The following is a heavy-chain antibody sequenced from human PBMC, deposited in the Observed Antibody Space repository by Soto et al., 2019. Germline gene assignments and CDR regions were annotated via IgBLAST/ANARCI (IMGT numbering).Heavy chain of an antibody. CDR2: INAYNGNT. J-gene: IGHJ3*02. D-gene: IGHD3-9*01. Sequence: GASVKVSCKASGYTFASYGISWVRQAPGQGLEWMGWINAYNGNTNYAQKLQGRVTMTTDTSTSTAYMELRSLRSDDTAVYYCARDSSFDDILTGYYTAFDIWGQGTMVTVS. CDR1: GYTFASYG. CDR3: ARDSSFDDILTGYYTAFDI. V-gene: IGHV1-18*01.